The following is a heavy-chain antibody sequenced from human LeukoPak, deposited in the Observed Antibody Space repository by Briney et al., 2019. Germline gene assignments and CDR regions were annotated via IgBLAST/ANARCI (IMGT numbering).Heavy chain of an antibody. CDR2: IYYSGST. CDR3: ARARRGSPFDY. Sequence: SETLSLTCTVSGGSISSYYWSWIRQPPGKGLEWIGYIYYSGSTNYNPSLKSRVTISVDTSKNPFSLKLSSVTAADTAVYYCARARRGSPFDYWGQGTLVTVSS. D-gene: IGHD1-26*01. J-gene: IGHJ4*02. CDR1: GGSISSYY. V-gene: IGHV4-59*01.